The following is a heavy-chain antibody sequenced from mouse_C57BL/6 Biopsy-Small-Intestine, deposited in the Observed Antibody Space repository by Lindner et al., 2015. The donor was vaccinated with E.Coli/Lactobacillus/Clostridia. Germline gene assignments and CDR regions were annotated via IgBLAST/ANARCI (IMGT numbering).Heavy chain of an antibody. CDR2: IIPIFGTA. D-gene: IGHD1-1*01. J-gene: IGHJ1*01. V-gene: IGHV1-81*01. CDR3: ARAYRGYSSGWYYYYGMDV. CDR1: GGTFSSYA. Sequence: SVKVSCKASGGTFSSYAISWVRQAPGQGLEWMGGIIPIFGTANYAQKFQGRVTITADESTSTAYMELSSLRSEDTAVYYCARAYRGYSSGWYYYYGMDVWGQGYHGHRLL.